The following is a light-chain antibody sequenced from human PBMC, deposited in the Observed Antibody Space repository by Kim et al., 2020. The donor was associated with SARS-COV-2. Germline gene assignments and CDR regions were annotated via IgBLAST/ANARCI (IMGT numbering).Light chain of an antibody. V-gene: IGLV2-18*02. CDR2: EVS. J-gene: IGLJ3*02. CDR1: SSDVGGFNR. Sequence: QSALTQPPSVSGSPGQSDAISCTGTSSDVGGFNRVSWYQQPPGAAPKLIVYEVSNRPSGVPDRFSGSKSGNTASLTISGLQAGDEANYYCSSPTGIGTWVFGGGTKVTVL. CDR3: SSPTGIGTWV.